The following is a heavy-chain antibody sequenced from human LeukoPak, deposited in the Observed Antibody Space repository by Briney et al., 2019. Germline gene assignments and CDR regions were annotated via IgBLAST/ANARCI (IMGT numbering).Heavy chain of an antibody. CDR2: ISTKNGNT. CDR1: GYTFFSYG. J-gene: IGHJ5*02. D-gene: IGHD3-9*01. V-gene: IGHV1-18*01. Sequence: ASVKVSCKASGYTFFSYGISWVRQAPGQGLEWMGWISTKNGNTRYAQMVQGRLTMTTDTSTSTAYMELRSLRSEDTAVYYCARGYRPRRYFDWLSRADPYWFDPWGQGTLVTVSS. CDR3: ARGYRPRRYFDWLSRADPYWFDP.